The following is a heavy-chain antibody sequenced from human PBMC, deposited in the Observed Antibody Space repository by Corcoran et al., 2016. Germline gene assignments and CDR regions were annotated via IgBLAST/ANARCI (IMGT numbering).Heavy chain of an antibody. J-gene: IGHJ3*01. Sequence: QVQLVDSGGGIVQPGRYLRLSCAASGYTFNRQGIHWVRQAPGKGLEWVAIIWYDGSNRYDADSVKGRFTISRDDSQNTVYLQMNSLREGDTAGYYCASDSPLSGYSGHYYDALDVLGQGTTVTVSS. CDR1: GYTFNRQG. D-gene: IGHD6-13*01. CDR2: IWYDGSNR. V-gene: IGHV3-33*01. CDR3: ASDSPLSGYSGHYYDALDV.